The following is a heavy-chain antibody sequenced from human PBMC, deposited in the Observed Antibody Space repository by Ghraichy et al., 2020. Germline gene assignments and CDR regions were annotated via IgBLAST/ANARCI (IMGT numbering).Heavy chain of an antibody. V-gene: IGHV4-34*01. CDR1: GGSFSGYY. Sequence: SETLSLTCAVYGGSFSGYYWSWIRQPPGKGLEWVGEINHIGSASYNPSLKSRLTISIDTSKNQFFLNLSSVTAADTAVYYCVRLYLYHTRDYWGQGSLVTVSS. CDR3: VRLYLYHTRDY. D-gene: IGHD2-8*01. J-gene: IGHJ4*02. CDR2: INHIGSA.